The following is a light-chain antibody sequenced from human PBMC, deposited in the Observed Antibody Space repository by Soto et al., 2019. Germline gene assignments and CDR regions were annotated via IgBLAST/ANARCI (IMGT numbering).Light chain of an antibody. CDR2: DAF. V-gene: IGKV3-11*01. CDR3: QQRSNWRLS. CDR1: QSVDSY. Sequence: EILLTQSPATLSLSPGERATLSCRASQSVDSYLAWFQQKPGQAPRLLIYDAFNRATGIPARFSGSGSGTDFTLTISSLEPEDFAVYYCQQRSNWRLSFGGGTKVEIK. J-gene: IGKJ4*01.